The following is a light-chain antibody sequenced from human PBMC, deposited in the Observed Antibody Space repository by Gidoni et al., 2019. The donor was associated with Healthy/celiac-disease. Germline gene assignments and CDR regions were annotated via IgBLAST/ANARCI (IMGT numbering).Light chain of an antibody. CDR3: QQYGSSPELT. V-gene: IGKV3-20*01. CDR1: QRVSSSY. Sequence: IVLTQSPGTLSLSPGERATLSCRASQRVSSSYLAWYQQKPGQAPRLLIYGASSRATGIPDRFSGSGSGTDFTLTISRREPEDFAVYYGQQYGSSPELTFGGGTKVEIK. CDR2: GAS. J-gene: IGKJ4*01.